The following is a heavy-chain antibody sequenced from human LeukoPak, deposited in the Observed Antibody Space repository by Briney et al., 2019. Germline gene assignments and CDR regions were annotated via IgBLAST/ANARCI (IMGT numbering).Heavy chain of an antibody. J-gene: IGHJ6*03. CDR1: GYTFTSYG. Sequence: GASVKVSCKASGYTFTSYGISWVRQAPGQGLEWMGWISAYNGNTNYAQKLQGRVTMTTDTSTSTAYMELRSLRSDDTAVYYCARDSGYYGSGPYYMDVWGKGTTVTVSS. D-gene: IGHD3-10*01. V-gene: IGHV1-18*01. CDR3: ARDSGYYGSGPYYMDV. CDR2: ISAYNGNT.